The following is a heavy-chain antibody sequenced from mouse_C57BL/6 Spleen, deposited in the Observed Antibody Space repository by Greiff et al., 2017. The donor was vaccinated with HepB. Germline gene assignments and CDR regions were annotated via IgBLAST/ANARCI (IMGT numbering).Heavy chain of an antibody. Sequence: QVQLQQSGAELVRPGASVTLSCKASGYTFTDYEMHWVKQTPVHGLEWIGAIDPETGGTAYNQKFKGKAILTADKSSSTSYMELRSLTSEDSAVYYCTRTRSGRGYFDVWGTGTTVTVSS. CDR1: GYTFTDYE. V-gene: IGHV1-15*01. CDR2: IDPETGGT. CDR3: TRTRSGRGYFDV. J-gene: IGHJ1*03.